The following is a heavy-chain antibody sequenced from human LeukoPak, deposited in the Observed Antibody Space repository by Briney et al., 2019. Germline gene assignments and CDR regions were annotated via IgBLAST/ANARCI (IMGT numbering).Heavy chain of an antibody. J-gene: IGHJ4*02. V-gene: IGHV4-61*02. Sequence: PSETLSLTCTVSGGSISSGSYYWSWIRQPAGKGLEWIGRIYTSGSTNYNPSLKSRVTISVDTSKNQFSLKLSSVTAADTAVYYCATNRGRYSYGYFDYWSQGTLVTVSS. CDR3: ATNRGRYSYGYFDY. D-gene: IGHD5-18*01. CDR2: IYTSGST. CDR1: GGSISSGSYY.